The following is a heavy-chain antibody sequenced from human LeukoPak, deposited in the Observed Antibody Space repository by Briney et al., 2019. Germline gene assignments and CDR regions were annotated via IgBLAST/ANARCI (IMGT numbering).Heavy chain of an antibody. CDR2: IYYSGST. V-gene: IGHV4-39*01. J-gene: IGHJ5*02. CDR1: GGSISSSSYY. D-gene: IGHD3-10*01. CDR3: ASLKISSGGPPLP. Sequence: PSETLSLTCAVSGGSISSSSYYWGWIRQPPGKGLEWIGSIYYSGSTYYTPSLKSRVTISVDTSKNQFSLKLSSVTAADTAVYYCASLKISSGGPPLPWGQGTLVTVSS.